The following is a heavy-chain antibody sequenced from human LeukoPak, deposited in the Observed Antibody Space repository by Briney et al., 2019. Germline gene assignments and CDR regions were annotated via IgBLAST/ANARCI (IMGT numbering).Heavy chain of an antibody. CDR3: AGIYCGGARCYRPLLWFDP. V-gene: IGHV4-39*01. D-gene: IGHD2-15*01. J-gene: IGHJ5*02. CDR1: GGSISSSSYS. CDR2: IYYSGST. Sequence: SETLSLTCTVSGGSISSSSYSWGWIRQPPGKGLEWIGNIYYSGSTYYNPSLKSRVTISIDTSKNQFSLKLSSVTAAETAVYYCAGIYCGGARCYRPLLWFDPWGQGTLVTVSS.